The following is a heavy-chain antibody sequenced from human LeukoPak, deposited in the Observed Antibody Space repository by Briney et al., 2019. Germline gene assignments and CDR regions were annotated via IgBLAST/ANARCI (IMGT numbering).Heavy chain of an antibody. CDR3: ARSSGGHAFDI. V-gene: IGHV3-21*01. CDR2: ISSSSSYI. Sequence: GGSLRLSCVASGFTFSSYSMNWVRQAPGKGLEWVSSISSSSSYIYYADSVKGRFTISRDNAKNSLYLQMNSLRAEDTAVYYCARSSGGHAFDIWGQGTMVTVSS. D-gene: IGHD6-19*01. J-gene: IGHJ3*02. CDR1: GFTFSSYS.